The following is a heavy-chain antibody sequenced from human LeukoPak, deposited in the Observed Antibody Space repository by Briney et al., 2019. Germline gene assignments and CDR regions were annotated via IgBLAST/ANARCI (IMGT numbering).Heavy chain of an antibody. Sequence: TGGSLRLSCAASGFTFSSYSMNWVRQAPGKGLEWVSSISSSSSYIYYADSVKGRFTISRDNAKNSLYPQMNSLRAEDTAVYYCARDALYYYDSSGYYYVGWFDPWGQGTLVTVSS. J-gene: IGHJ5*02. D-gene: IGHD3-22*01. CDR3: ARDALYYYDSSGYYYVGWFDP. CDR2: ISSSSSYI. CDR1: GFTFSSYS. V-gene: IGHV3-21*01.